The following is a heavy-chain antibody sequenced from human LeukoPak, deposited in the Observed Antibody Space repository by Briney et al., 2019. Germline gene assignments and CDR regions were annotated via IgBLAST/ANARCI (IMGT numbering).Heavy chain of an antibody. J-gene: IGHJ3*01. Sequence: GESLKISCKGSGYSFTSYWIGWVRQMPGKGLEWMGIIYPGDSDTRYSPSFQGQVTISADKSISTAYLQWSSLKASDTAMYYCARLTYYYDSSGYYYPFAFDFWGQGTMVTVSS. V-gene: IGHV5-51*01. CDR1: GYSFTSYW. CDR3: ARLTYYYDSSGYYYPFAFDF. D-gene: IGHD3-22*01. CDR2: IYPGDSDT.